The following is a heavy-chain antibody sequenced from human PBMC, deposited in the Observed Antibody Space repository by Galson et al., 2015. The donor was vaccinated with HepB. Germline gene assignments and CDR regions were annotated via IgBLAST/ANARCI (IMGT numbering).Heavy chain of an antibody. CDR2: ISSSSSYT. CDR3: ARWRTTVTTFDY. CDR1: GFTFSDYY. V-gene: IGHV3-11*06. J-gene: IGHJ4*02. D-gene: IGHD4-17*01. Sequence: SLRLSCAASGFTFSDYYMSWIRQAPGKGLEWVSYISSSSSYTNYADSVKGRFTISRDNAKNSLYLQMNSLRAEDTAVYYCARWRTTVTTFDYWGQGTLVTVSS.